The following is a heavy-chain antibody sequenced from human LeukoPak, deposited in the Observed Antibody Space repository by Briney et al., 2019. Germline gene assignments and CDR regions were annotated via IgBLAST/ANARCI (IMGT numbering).Heavy chain of an antibody. Sequence: SETLSLTCTVSGGPISSYYWSWIRQPPGKGLEWIGCIYYSGSTNYNSSLKSRVTISVDTSKKQFSLKLRSMTAADTAVYYCARHGSRAFDIWGQGTMVTVSS. V-gene: IGHV4-59*08. CDR2: IYYSGST. D-gene: IGHD6-25*01. CDR3: ARHGSRAFDI. CDR1: GGPISSYY. J-gene: IGHJ3*02.